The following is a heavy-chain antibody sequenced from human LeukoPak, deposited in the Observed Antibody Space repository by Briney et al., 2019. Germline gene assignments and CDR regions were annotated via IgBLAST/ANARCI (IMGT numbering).Heavy chain of an antibody. CDR2: IYSGGNT. CDR3: ARADYYYDSSGHYELYFQH. D-gene: IGHD3-22*01. J-gene: IGHJ1*01. CDR1: GFTVSGNY. Sequence: GGSLRLSCAASGFTVSGNYMSWVRQAPGKGLEWVSAIYSGGNTYYADSVKGRFTISRDNAKNSLYLQMDTLRTEDTAFYYCARADYYYDSSGHYELYFQHWGQGTLVTVSS. V-gene: IGHV3-53*05.